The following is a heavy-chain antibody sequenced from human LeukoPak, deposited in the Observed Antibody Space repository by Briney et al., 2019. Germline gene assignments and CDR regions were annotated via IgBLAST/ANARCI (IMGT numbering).Heavy chain of an antibody. CDR2: IKQDGSEK. J-gene: IGHJ4*02. Sequence: PGGSLRLSCAASGFTFSSYWMSWVRQAPGKGLEWVANIKQDGSEKYYVDSVKGRFTISRDNAKNSLYLQMNNLRAEDTAVYYCAREASSSWPNLYYFDYWGQGTLVTVSS. D-gene: IGHD6-13*01. CDR1: GFTFSSYW. CDR3: AREASSSWPNLYYFDY. V-gene: IGHV3-7*01.